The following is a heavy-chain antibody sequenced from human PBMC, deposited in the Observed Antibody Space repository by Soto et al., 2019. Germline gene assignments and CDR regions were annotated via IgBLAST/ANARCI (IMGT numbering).Heavy chain of an antibody. CDR3: AKDDFTDRGDDYFDY. J-gene: IGHJ4*02. CDR2: IGASGDIT. Sequence: PEGSVRLSCAASGFSFTNFAMSWVRQAPGRGLEWVAGIGASGDITWYADSVKGRLSISRDNSKNTLYLQLNSLRFEDTAVYYCAKDDFTDRGDDYFDYWGPGTLVTVSS. D-gene: IGHD2-21*02. CDR1: GFSFTNFA. V-gene: IGHV3-23*01.